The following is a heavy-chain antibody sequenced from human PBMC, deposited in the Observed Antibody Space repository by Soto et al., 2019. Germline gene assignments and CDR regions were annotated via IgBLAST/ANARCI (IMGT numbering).Heavy chain of an antibody. V-gene: IGHV3-23*01. J-gene: IGHJ4*02. Sequence: GGSLRLSCAASGFTFSSYAMSWVRQAPGKGLEWVSAISGAAGSTYYADSVKGRFTISRDNSKNTLYLQMNSLRAEDTVVYYCAKARSSTTYFTFDYWGQGTLVTVSS. CDR3: AKARSSTTYFTFDY. CDR1: GFTFSSYA. D-gene: IGHD2-2*02. CDR2: ISGAAGST.